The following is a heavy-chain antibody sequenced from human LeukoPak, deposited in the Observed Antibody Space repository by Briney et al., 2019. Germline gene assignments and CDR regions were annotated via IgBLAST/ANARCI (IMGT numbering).Heavy chain of an antibody. D-gene: IGHD3-10*01. V-gene: IGHV3-30*02. Sequence: GGSLRLSCAASGFTFSSYGMRWVRQAPGKGLEWVAFIRYDGSNKYYADSVKGRFTISRDNSKNTLYLQMNSLRAEDTAVYYCAKEGWFGELLAYWGQGTLVTVSS. CDR2: IRYDGSNK. CDR3: AKEGWFGELLAY. CDR1: GFTFSSYG. J-gene: IGHJ4*02.